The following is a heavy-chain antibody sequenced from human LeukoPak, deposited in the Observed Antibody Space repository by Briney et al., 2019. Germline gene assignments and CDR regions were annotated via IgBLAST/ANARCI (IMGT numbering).Heavy chain of an antibody. V-gene: IGHV3-30*04. Sequence: GGSLRLSCAASGFTFSSYAMSWVRQAPGKGLEWVTLISYDGSNKYYTDSVRGRFSISRDNSKTAVYLQMNRLRVDDTAVYYCAREALRYFDYWGQGILVTVSS. CDR1: GFTFSSYA. D-gene: IGHD3-9*01. J-gene: IGHJ4*02. CDR2: ISYDGSNK. CDR3: AREALRYFDY.